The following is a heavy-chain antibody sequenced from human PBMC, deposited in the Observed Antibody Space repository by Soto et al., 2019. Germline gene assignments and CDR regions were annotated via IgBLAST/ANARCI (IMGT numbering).Heavy chain of an antibody. CDR1: GFSLSTSGVG. D-gene: IGHD6-13*01. V-gene: IGHV2-5*01. CDR2: IYWNDDK. J-gene: IGHJ6*02. CDR3: ARGDSSKYYYYGMDG. Sequence: SGPTLVNPTQTLTLTCTFSGFSLSTSGVGVGWIRQPPGKALEWLVLIYWNDDKRYSPSLKSRLTITKDTSKNQVVLTMTNMDPVDTATYYCARGDSSKYYYYGMDGWGQGTPVPVSS.